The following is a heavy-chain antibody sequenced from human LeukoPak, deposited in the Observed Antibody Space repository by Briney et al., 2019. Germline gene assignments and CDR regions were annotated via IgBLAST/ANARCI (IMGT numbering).Heavy chain of an antibody. V-gene: IGHV3-74*01. CDR1: GFTFSSYW. J-gene: IGHJ4*02. CDR2: INGDGSST. D-gene: IGHD2-2*02. Sequence: GSLRLSCAASGFTFSSYWMHWVRQPPGKGLVGVSRINGDGSSTIYADSVKGRFTISRDGNTMFLQMNSPRPEDTAVYYCASREGFCSGTKCYIYFDYWGQGTLVTVSS. CDR3: ASREGFCSGTKCYIYFDY.